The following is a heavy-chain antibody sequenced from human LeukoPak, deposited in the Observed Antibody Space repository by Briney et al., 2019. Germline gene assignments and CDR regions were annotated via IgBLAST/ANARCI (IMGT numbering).Heavy chain of an antibody. Sequence: GGSLRLSCAASGFTFNNYGMHWVRQAPGKGLEWVAITWYDESNKYCADSVKGRFTISRDNSKNTLYLQMNSLRAEDSAVYYCARAGSSGWSFFEYWGQGTLVTVSS. J-gene: IGHJ4*02. V-gene: IGHV3-33*01. CDR1: GFTFNNYG. D-gene: IGHD6-19*01. CDR3: ARAGSSGWSFFEY. CDR2: TWYDESNK.